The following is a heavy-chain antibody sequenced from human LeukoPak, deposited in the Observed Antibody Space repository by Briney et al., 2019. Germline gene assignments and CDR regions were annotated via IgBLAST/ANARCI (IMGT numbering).Heavy chain of an antibody. J-gene: IGHJ4*02. CDR3: AAGDPWELLDY. D-gene: IGHD1-26*01. CDR2: FDRGDNET. Sequence: ASVKVSCKVSGYTLNELSMYWVRQAPGKGLEWMGGFDRGDNETFYAQKFQGRVTMTDDTSKDTAYMELSSLRSEDTAVYYCAAGDPWELLDYWGQGTLVTVPS. CDR1: GYTLNELS. V-gene: IGHV1-24*01.